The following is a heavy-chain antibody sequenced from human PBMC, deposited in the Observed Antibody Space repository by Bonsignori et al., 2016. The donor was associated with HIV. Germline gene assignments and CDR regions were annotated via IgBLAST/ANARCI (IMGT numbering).Heavy chain of an antibody. D-gene: IGHD5-18*01. Sequence: VRQMPGKGLEWVSSISSSSSYIYYADSVKGRFTISRDNAKNSLYLQMNSLRAEDTAVYYCARSAAVDTAMVSFDYWGQGTLVTVSS. CDR3: ARSAAVDTAMVSFDY. V-gene: IGHV3-21*01. CDR2: ISSSSSYI. J-gene: IGHJ4*02.